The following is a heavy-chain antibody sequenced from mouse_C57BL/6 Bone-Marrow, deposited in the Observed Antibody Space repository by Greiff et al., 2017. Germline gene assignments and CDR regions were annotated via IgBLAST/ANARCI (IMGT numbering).Heavy chain of an antibody. CDR1: GYTFTDYN. J-gene: IGHJ1*03. Sequence: VQLQQSGPVLVKPGASVKIPCKASGYTFTDYNMDWMKQSHGKSLEWIGDINPNNGGTIYNQKFKGKATLTVDKSSSTAYMELRSLTSEDTAVYYCARGGYGSWYWYFDVWGTGTTVTVSS. V-gene: IGHV1-18*01. D-gene: IGHD1-1*01. CDR2: INPNNGGT. CDR3: ARGGYGSWYWYFDV.